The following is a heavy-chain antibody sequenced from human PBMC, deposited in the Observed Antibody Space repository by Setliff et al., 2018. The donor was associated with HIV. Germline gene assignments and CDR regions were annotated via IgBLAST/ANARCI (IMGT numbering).Heavy chain of an antibody. CDR1: GYPFSGYG. J-gene: IGHJ5*02. CDR2: ISAYSGDT. D-gene: IGHD4-17*01. CDR3: ARPGGSYGDYGWYLRS. V-gene: IGHV1-18*01. Sequence: ASVKVSCKASGYPFSGYGISWVRQAPGQGLEWVGWISAYSGDTNYAQKFQGRLTMTTDTSTSTAYMELRSLRSDDTAMYYCARPGGSYGDYGWYLRSWGQGTLVTVSS.